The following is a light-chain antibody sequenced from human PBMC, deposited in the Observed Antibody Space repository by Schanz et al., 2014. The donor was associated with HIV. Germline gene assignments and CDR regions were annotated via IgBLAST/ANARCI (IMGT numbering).Light chain of an antibody. CDR3: QQYGSPPWT. Sequence: EIVLTQSPGTLSLSPGERATLSCRASQSVSSSYLAWYQQKPGQAPRLLIHGASTRATGIPDRFSGSGSGTDFTLTISRLEPEDFAVYYCQQYGSPPWTFGQGTKVEV. CDR2: GAS. J-gene: IGKJ1*01. V-gene: IGKV3-20*01. CDR1: QSVSSSY.